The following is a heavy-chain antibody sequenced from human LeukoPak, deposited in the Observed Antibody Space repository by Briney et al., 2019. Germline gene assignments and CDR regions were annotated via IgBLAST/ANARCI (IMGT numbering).Heavy chain of an antibody. V-gene: IGHV3-23*01. D-gene: IGHD3-10*01. CDR3: AKDVRSSSPIKYYDY. CDR2: LTGLDGST. Sequence: PGGSLRLSRAASGFTFSTYAMSWVPHAPGKGLECGSFLTGLDGSTYYADSVKGRFTIARDNSKNTLYLQMNSLRAEDTAVYFCAKDVRSSSPIKYYDYWGQGALVTVSS. CDR1: GFTFSTYA. J-gene: IGHJ4*02.